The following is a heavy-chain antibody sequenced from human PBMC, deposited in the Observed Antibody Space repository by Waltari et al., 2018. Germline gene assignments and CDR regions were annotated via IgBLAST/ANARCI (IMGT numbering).Heavy chain of an antibody. D-gene: IGHD1-1*01. Sequence: EVQLVESGGGLVQPGGSLRLSCAASGFTFSSYWLSWVRPAPGKGLEWVANIKQDGSEKYYVDSVKGRFTISRDNAKNSLYLQMNSLRAEDTAVYYCARVTSLNYYYYYYMDVWGKGTTVTVSS. V-gene: IGHV3-7*01. CDR2: IKQDGSEK. CDR1: GFTFSSYW. CDR3: ARVTSLNYYYYYYMDV. J-gene: IGHJ6*03.